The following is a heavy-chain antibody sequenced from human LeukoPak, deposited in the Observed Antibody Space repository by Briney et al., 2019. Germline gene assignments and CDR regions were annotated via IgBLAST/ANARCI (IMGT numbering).Heavy chain of an antibody. CDR3: ARDITLIGPRESYYYYGMDV. J-gene: IGHJ6*02. D-gene: IGHD1-14*01. CDR1: GFTFSSYA. Sequence: GGSLRLSCAASGFTFSSYAMHWVRQAPGKGLEWVAVISYDGSNKYYADSVKGRFTISRDNSKNTLYLQMNSLRAEDTAVYYCARDITLIGPRESYYYYGMDVWGQGTTVTVSS. CDR2: ISYDGSNK. V-gene: IGHV3-30-3*01.